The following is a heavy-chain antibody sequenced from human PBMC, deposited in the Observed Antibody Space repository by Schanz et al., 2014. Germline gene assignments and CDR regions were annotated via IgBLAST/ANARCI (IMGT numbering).Heavy chain of an antibody. CDR2: ISASGGST. CDR1: GFTVSDHY. Sequence: EVQLVESGGCLIQPGGSLRLSCAASGFTVSDHYMDWVRQAPGKGLEWVSAISASGGSTYYADSVKGRFTISRDNSKNTLYVQLNSLRAEDTAVYYCAKDPYGSGNHYTYWGRGALVSVSS. J-gene: IGHJ4*02. D-gene: IGHD3-10*01. V-gene: IGHV3-23*04. CDR3: AKDPYGSGNHYTY.